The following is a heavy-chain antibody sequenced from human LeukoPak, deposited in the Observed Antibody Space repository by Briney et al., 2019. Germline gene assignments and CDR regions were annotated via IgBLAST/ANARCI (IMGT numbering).Heavy chain of an antibody. CDR2: LKSDGRST. D-gene: IGHD6-19*01. J-gene: IGHJ4*02. CDR3: AKETTVAGFYPYFDY. CDR1: GFTFSSHW. V-gene: IGHV3-74*01. Sequence: GGSLRLSCAASGFTFSSHWMHWVRQAPGKGLVWVSRLKSDGRSTSYADSVKGRFTISRDNAKNTLYLQMNSLRAEDTAVYYCAKETTVAGFYPYFDYWGQGTLVTVSS.